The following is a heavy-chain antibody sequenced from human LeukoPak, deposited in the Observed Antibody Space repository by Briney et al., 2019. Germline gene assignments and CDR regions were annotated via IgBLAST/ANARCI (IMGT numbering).Heavy chain of an antibody. CDR1: GGSISSSSYY. J-gene: IGHJ4*02. D-gene: IGHD3-22*01. Sequence: SETLSLTCTVSGGSISSSSYYWGWIRQPPGKGLEWIGSIYYSGSTYYNPSLKSRVTISVDTSKNQFSLKLSSVTAADTAVYYCASRRSDSSGPIDYWGQGTLVTVSS. V-gene: IGHV4-39*07. CDR2: IYYSGST. CDR3: ASRRSDSSGPIDY.